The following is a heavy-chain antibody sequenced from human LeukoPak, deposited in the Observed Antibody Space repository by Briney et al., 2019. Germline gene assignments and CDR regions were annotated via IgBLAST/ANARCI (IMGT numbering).Heavy chain of an antibody. CDR2: IKQDGSEK. J-gene: IGHJ4*02. Sequence: GSLRLSCAASGFTFNRYWMSWVRQAPGKGLEWVANIKQDGSEKYYVDSVKGRFTISRDNAKNSLYLQMNSLRAEDTAVYYCARGQTPTTLWGQGTLVTVSS. CDR3: ARGQTPTTL. V-gene: IGHV3-7*01. CDR1: GFTFNRYW. D-gene: IGHD1-7*01.